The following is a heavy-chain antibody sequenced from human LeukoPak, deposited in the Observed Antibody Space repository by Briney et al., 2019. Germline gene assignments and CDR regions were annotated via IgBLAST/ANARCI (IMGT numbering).Heavy chain of an antibody. J-gene: IGHJ3*02. V-gene: IGHV3-21*01. D-gene: IGHD3-10*01. CDR3: ARDPSVTMVRGVYDAFDI. CDR1: GFTFSSYS. CDR2: ISSSSSYI. Sequence: GGSLRLSCAASGFTFSSYSMNWVRQAPGKGLEWVSSISSSSSYIYYADSVKGRFTISRDNAKNSLYLQMNSLRAEDTAVYYCARDPSVTMVRGVYDAFDIWGQGTMVTVSS.